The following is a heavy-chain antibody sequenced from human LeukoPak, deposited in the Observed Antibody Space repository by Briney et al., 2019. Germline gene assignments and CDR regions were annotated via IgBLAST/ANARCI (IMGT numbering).Heavy chain of an antibody. J-gene: IGHJ6*04. D-gene: IGHD3-10*02. V-gene: IGHV3-72*01. Sequence: GGSLRLSCAASGFTFSDHYMDWVRQAPGKGLEWVGRTRNKANSYTAEYAASVKGRFTISRDNAKNSLYLQMNSLRAEDTAVYYCAELGITMIGGVWGKGTTVTISS. CDR1: GFTFSDHY. CDR3: AELGITMIGGV. CDR2: TRNKANSYTA.